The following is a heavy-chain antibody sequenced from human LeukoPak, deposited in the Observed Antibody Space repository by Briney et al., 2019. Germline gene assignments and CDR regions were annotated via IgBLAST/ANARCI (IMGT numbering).Heavy chain of an antibody. CDR1: GGSISSYY. J-gene: IGHJ5*02. CDR2: IYYSGST. CDR3: ARRYSSRGNWFDP. Sequence: SETLSLTCTDSGGSISSYYWGWIRQPPGKGLEWIGYIYYSGSTNYNPSLKSRVTISVDTSKNQFSLKLSSVTAADTAVYYCARRYSSRGNWFDPWGQGTLVTVSS. V-gene: IGHV4-59*08. D-gene: IGHD6-13*01.